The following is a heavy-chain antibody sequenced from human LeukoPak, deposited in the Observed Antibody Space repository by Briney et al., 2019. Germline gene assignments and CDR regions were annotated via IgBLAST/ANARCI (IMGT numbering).Heavy chain of an antibody. CDR2: ISDGRSNK. D-gene: IGHD3-3*01. Sequence: GGSLRLSCAASGFTFSSYDMHWVRQASGKGLEWVAVISDGRSNKYYADSVKGRFTISRDNSKNTLYLQMNSLRAEDTAVYYCAKSYYDFWSGYYQTFDYWGQGTLVTVSS. V-gene: IGHV3-30*18. CDR1: GFTFSSYD. CDR3: AKSYYDFWSGYYQTFDY. J-gene: IGHJ4*02.